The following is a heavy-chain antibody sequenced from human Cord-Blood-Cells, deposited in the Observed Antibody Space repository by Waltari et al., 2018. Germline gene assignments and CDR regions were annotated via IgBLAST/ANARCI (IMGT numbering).Heavy chain of an antibody. V-gene: IGHV6-1*01. J-gene: IGHJ3*02. CDR3: ERRNRDRRSFDI. D-gene: IGHD2-15*01. Sequence: QVQLQQSGPGLVKPSQTLSLTCSISGDSVSSNSAAWNWIRQSPSRGLGWLGRTYYRSKWYNDYAVYVNTRITINPNTSKNQFYLQLNSVTREDTAEYYCERRNRDRRSFDIWGQGTMVTVSS. CDR2: TYYRSKWYN. CDR1: GDSVSSNSAA.